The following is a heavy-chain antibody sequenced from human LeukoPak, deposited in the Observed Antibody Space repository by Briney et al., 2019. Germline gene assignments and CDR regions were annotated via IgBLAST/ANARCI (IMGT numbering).Heavy chain of an antibody. J-gene: IGHJ4*02. CDR2: INGDGSTS. D-gene: IGHD4-17*01. CDR3: ARDEPTVTTGPPVGS. Sequence: GGSLRLSCAASGFTFYSYWMHWVRQAPGKGLVWVSCINGDGSTSNYADSVKGSFTISRDNARNTQNLQMHSLRAEDTAVYYCARDEPTVTTGPPVGSWGQGTLVTVSS. CDR1: GFTFYSYW. V-gene: IGHV3-74*01.